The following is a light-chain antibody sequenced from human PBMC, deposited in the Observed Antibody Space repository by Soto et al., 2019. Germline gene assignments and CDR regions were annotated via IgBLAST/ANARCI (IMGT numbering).Light chain of an antibody. CDR3: SSDASSRLEV. CDR2: EGS. Sequence: QSALTQPASVSGSPGQSITISCTGTSSDVGSYNLVSWYQQHPGKAPKLMIYEGSKRPSGVSNRFSGSKSGNTASLTITGLHQAEDADDYCCSSDASSRLEVFGGGTKLTVL. J-gene: IGLJ2*01. CDR1: SSDVGSYNL. V-gene: IGLV2-23*01.